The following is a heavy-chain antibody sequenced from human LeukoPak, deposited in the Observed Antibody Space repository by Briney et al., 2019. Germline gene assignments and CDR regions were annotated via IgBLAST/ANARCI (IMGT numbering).Heavy chain of an antibody. CDR2: IKPDGSEK. J-gene: IGHJ4*02. CDR3: ARGSGDY. V-gene: IGHV3-7*04. CDR1: GLTFSGYW. Sequence: GGSLRLSCAASGLTFSGYWMNWVRQAPGKGLEWVANIKPDGSEKYYVDSVKGRFTISRDNAKYSLYLQMTSLRAEDTAVYYCARGSGDYSGQGTLVTVSS.